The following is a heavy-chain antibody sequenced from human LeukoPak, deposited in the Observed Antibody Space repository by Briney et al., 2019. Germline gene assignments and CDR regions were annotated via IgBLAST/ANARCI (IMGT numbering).Heavy chain of an antibody. CDR2: INPNSGGT. D-gene: IGHD3-16*01. CDR1: GYTFTGYY. CDR3: ARAMRPLGKPPCLNY. Sequence: GASVKVSCKASGYTFTGYYMHWVRQAPGQGLEWMGWINPNSGGTNYAQKFQGRVTMTRDTSISTAYMELSRLRSDDTAVYYCARAMRPLGKPPCLNYWGQGTLVTVSS. V-gene: IGHV1-2*02. J-gene: IGHJ4*02.